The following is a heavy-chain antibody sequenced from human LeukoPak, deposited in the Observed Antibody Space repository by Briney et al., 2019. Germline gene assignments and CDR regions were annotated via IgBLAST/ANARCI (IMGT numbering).Heavy chain of an antibody. CDR2: ITASGDST. J-gene: IGHJ4*02. CDR1: GFPFSSYP. Sequence: GGSLRLSCAGSGFPFSSYPISWVRQPPGKGLEWVSAITASGDSTYSADSVKGRFTISRDNAENSLYLQINSPRVEDTAVYYCARVRGDYYLDYWGPGTLVTVSS. CDR3: ARVRGDYYLDY. D-gene: IGHD3-16*01. V-gene: IGHV3-23*01.